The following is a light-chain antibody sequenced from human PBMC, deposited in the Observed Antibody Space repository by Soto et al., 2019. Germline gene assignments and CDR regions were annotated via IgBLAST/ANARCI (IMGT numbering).Light chain of an antibody. Sequence: DIQMTQSPSTLSASVGDRVNITCRASQSISNWLAWYQQKPGKAPKLLIYDISNLEIGVPSRFSGSGSGTEFTLTISGLQPDDFATYYCQQYNSYSFGQGTKVDIK. CDR1: QSISNW. J-gene: IGKJ1*01. CDR3: QQYNSYS. V-gene: IGKV1-5*01. CDR2: DIS.